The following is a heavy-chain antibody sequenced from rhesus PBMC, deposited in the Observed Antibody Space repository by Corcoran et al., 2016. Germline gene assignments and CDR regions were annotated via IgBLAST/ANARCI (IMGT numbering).Heavy chain of an antibody. J-gene: IGHJ4*01. D-gene: IGHD3-34*01. CDR3: AKVGDLGDYYVDY. Sequence: EVQLVESGGGLVQPGGSLRLSCAASGFPFSSYGMSWVRQAPGKGLEWVSYISNGGASTYYADSVKGRFTISRDNSKNTRSLQMHSLRAEDTAVYYCAKVGDLGDYYVDYWGQGVLVTVSS. CDR1: GFPFSSYG. CDR2: ISNGGAST. V-gene: IGHV3S5*01.